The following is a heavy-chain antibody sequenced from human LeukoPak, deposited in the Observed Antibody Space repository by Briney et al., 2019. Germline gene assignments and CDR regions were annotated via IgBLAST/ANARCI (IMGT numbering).Heavy chain of an antibody. V-gene: IGHV1-69*05. CDR2: IIPIFGTA. Sequence: GASVKVSCKASGGTFSSYAISWVRQAPGQGLEWMGGIIPIFGTANYAQKFQGRVTITTDESTSTAYMELSSLRSEDTAVYYCARGQVKFNYYYYMDAWGKGTTVTVSS. CDR1: GGTFSSYA. J-gene: IGHJ6*03. D-gene: IGHD4-23*01. CDR3: ARGQVKFNYYYYMDA.